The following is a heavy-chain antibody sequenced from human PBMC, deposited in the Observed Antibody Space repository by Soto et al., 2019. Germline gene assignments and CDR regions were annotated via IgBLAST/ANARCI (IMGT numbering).Heavy chain of an antibody. CDR3: ARLSTSAVRRDLAC. Sequence: EVQLVESGGGLVQPGVSLRLSCAASGFSLSSYWMSWVRQAPGKGLEWVANMNQDGSESDYVGSVKGRFTFTRDNAKNSLYLQMNSLGAQDTAVYYWARLSTSAVRRDLACWGQGTLVTVSS. J-gene: IGHJ4*02. CDR2: MNQDGSES. D-gene: IGHD3-10*01. CDR1: GFSLSSYW. V-gene: IGHV3-7*01.